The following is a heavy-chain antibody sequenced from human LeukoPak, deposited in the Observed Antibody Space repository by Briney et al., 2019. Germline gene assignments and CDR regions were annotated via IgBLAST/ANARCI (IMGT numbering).Heavy chain of an antibody. Sequence: SQTLSLTCAISGDSVSSNSTACNWIRQSPSRGLEWLGSTYYRSKWYSDYAVSVKSRITINPDTSKNQFSLQLNSVTPEDTAVYYCARGGQGDGYSADEAFDFWGQGTMVTVSS. CDR2: TYYRSKWYS. CDR1: GDSVSSNSTA. J-gene: IGHJ3*01. V-gene: IGHV6-1*01. CDR3: ARGGQGDGYSADEAFDF. D-gene: IGHD5-24*01.